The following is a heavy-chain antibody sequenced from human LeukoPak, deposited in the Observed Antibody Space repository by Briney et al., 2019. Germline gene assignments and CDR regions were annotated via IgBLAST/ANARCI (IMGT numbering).Heavy chain of an antibody. CDR1: GGSFSGYY. V-gene: IGHV4-34*01. CDR2: INHSGST. D-gene: IGHD3-22*01. Sequence: SETLSLTCAVYGGSFSGYYWSWIRQPPGKGLEWIGEINHSGSTNYNPSLKSRVTISVDTSKNQFSRKLSSVTAADTAVYYCARLYDSSGYYFDYWGQGTLVTVSS. CDR3: ARLYDSSGYYFDY. J-gene: IGHJ4*02.